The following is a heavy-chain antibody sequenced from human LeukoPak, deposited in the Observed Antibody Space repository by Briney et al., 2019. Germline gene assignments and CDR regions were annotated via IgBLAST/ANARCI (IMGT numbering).Heavy chain of an antibody. CDR3: AKQQLVRCFDY. CDR1: GGSVSSGVYY. CDR2: ISYSGST. D-gene: IGHD6-13*01. J-gene: IGHJ4*02. Sequence: SQTLPLTCTVSGGSVSSGVYYWSWIRQHPGRGLEWIGYISYSGSTYYITSLKSRVTFSLDTSKNQVSLKLSSVTAADTAVYYCAKQQLVRCFDYWGQGTLVTVSS. V-gene: IGHV4-31*03.